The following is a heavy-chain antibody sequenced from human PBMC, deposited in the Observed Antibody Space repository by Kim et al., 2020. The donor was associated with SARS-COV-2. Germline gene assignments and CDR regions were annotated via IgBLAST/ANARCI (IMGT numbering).Heavy chain of an antibody. J-gene: IGHJ6*02. CDR3: ATLDISRYCSSTSCYDYYYYGMDV. Sequence: ASVKVSCKVSGYTLTELSMHWVRQAPGKGLEWMGGFDPEDGETIYAQKFQGRVTMTEDTSTDTAYMELSSLRSEDTAVYYCATLDISRYCSSTSCYDYYYYGMDVWGQGTTVTVSS. CDR1: GYTLTELS. V-gene: IGHV1-24*01. CDR2: FDPEDGET. D-gene: IGHD2-2*01.